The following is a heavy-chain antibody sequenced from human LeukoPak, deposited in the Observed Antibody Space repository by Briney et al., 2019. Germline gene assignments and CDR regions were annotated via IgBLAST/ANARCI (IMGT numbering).Heavy chain of an antibody. CDR1: GYSFTSYW. V-gene: IGHV5-51*03. J-gene: IGHJ4*02. Sequence: GESLKISCKGSGYSFTSYWIGWVRQMPGKGLEWMGIIYLGDSDTRYSPSFQGQVTISADKSISTAYLQRSSLKASDTAMYYCARLEYYYDSSGYPTFDYWGQGTLVTVSS. CDR2: IYLGDSDT. D-gene: IGHD3-22*01. CDR3: ARLEYYYDSSGYPTFDY.